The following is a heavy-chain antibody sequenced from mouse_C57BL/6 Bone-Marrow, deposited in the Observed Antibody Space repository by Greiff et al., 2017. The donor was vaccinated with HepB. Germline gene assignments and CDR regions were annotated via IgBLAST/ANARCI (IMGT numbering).Heavy chain of an antibody. CDR1: GYTFTDYY. CDR2: INPYNGGT. D-gene: IGHD1-1*01. V-gene: IGHV1-19*01. Sequence: EVQLQQSGPVLVKPGASVKMSCKASGYTFTDYYMNWVKQSHVKSLEWIGVINPYNGGTSYNQKFKGKATLTVDKSSSTAYMELNSLTSDDSAVYYSARFLLRYSYAMDYWGQGTSVTVSS. J-gene: IGHJ4*01. CDR3: ARFLLRYSYAMDY.